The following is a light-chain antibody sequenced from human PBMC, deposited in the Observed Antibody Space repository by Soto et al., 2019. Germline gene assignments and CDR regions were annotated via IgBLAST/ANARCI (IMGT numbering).Light chain of an antibody. CDR1: LCINSY. CDR3: KPLNNFVFT. V-gene: IGKV1-9*01. J-gene: IGKJ3*01. CDR2: ATS. Sequence: IQLTQSPSSLSASVGDRVTITCRASLCINSYLAWYQQKPGEAPKLLIYATSNLPSGVPSRFSGSGSGTDFTLTISSLQPEDFATYYCKPLNNFVFTFGPGTKVDIK.